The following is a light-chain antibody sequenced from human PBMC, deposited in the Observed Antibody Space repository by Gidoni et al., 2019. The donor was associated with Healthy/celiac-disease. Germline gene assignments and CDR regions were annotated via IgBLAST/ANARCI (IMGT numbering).Light chain of an antibody. CDR1: QGISSY. V-gene: IGKV1-8*01. J-gene: IGKJ1*01. CDR2: AAS. CDR3: QQYYSYPRT. Sequence: AIRMTQSPSSFSASTGDRVTITCRASQGISSYLAWYQQKPGKDPKLLIYAASTLQSGVPSRCSGSGSGTDCTRTSSCLQSEDFATYYCQQYYSYPRTFGQGTKVEIK.